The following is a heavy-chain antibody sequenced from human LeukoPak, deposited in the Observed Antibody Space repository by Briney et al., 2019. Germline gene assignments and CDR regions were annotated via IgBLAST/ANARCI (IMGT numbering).Heavy chain of an antibody. D-gene: IGHD5-12*01. V-gene: IGHV1-69*05. CDR2: IIPIFGTA. Sequence: GASVKDSCKASVGTLSSYAISWVRQAPGQGLEWMGRIIPIFGTADYAQKFQGRVTITTDESTSTAYIELSSLRSEDTAVYYCARGSIPTLLGGYVTFDPWGQGTLVAVSS. J-gene: IGHJ5*02. CDR3: ARGSIPTLLGGYVTFDP. CDR1: VGTLSSYA.